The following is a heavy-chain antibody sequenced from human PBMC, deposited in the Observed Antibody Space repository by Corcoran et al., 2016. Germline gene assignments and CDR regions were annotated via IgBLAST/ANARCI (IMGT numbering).Heavy chain of an antibody. CDR3: AKTPTGGDGMDV. CDR1: GFTFSSYG. D-gene: IGHD3-10*01. CDR2: ISYDGSNK. V-gene: IGHV3-30*18. J-gene: IGHJ6*02. Sequence: QVQLEESGGGVVQPGRSLRLSCAASGFTFSSYGMHWVRQAPGKGLEWVAVISYDGSNKYYADSVKGRFTISRDNSKNTLYLQINSLRAEDTAVYYCAKTPTGGDGMDVWGQGTTVTVSS.